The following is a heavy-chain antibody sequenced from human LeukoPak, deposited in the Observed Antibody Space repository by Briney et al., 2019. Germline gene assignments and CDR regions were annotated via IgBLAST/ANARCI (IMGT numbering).Heavy chain of an antibody. D-gene: IGHD2-15*01. V-gene: IGHV3-7*01. Sequence: GGSLRLSCAASGFTFSSYWMSWVRQAPGKGLEWVANIKQDGSEKYYVDSVKGRFTISRDNAKNSLYLQMNSLRAEDTAVYYCARSRLVVDIAVAATPVGYYFDYWGQGTLVTASP. CDR1: GFTFSSYW. CDR3: ARSRLVVDIAVAATPVGYYFDY. J-gene: IGHJ4*02. CDR2: IKQDGSEK.